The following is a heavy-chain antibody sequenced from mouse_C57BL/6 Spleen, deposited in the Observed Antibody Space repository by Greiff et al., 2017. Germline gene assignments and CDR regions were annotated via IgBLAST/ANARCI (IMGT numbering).Heavy chain of an antibody. D-gene: IGHD2-14*01. CDR1: GFTFSDYG. CDR2: ISSGSSTI. J-gene: IGHJ2*01. CDR3: ARGKEGYKLFDY. Sequence: EVTLVESGGGLVKPGGSLKLSCAASGFTFSDYGLHWFRQAPEKGLAWVAYISSGSSTIYYADTVKGRFTISRDNAKNTLFLQMTSLRSEDTAMYYCARGKEGYKLFDYWGQGTTLTVSS. V-gene: IGHV5-17*01.